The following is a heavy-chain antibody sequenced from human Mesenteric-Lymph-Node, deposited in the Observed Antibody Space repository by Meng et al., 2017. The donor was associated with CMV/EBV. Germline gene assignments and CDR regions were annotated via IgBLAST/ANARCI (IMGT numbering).Heavy chain of an antibody. CDR3: ARVGVTIFGVVTTYYYGMDV. D-gene: IGHD3-3*01. V-gene: IGHV4-4*02. CDR2: IYHSGST. J-gene: IGHJ6*02. CDR1: GGSISSSNW. Sequence: SETLSLTCAVSGGSISSSNWWSWVRQPPGKGLEWIGEIYHSGSTNYNPSLKSRVTISVDKSKNQFSLKLSSVTAADTAVYYCARVGVTIFGVVTTYYYGMDVWGQGTTVTVSS.